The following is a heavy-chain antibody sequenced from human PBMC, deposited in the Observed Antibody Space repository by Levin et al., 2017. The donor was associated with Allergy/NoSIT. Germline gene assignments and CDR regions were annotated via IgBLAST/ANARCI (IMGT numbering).Heavy chain of an antibody. J-gene: IGHJ4*02. CDR3: ASGVYGDFLDY. Sequence: GGSLRLSCAASGLTVGSNYMNWVRQAPGKGLEWVSVMYGGGSKYYADSVRGRFTISRDNSKNTVYLQMNSLRAEDTAVYHCASGVYGDFLDYWGQGTLVTVSS. V-gene: IGHV3-53*01. CDR2: MYGGGSK. D-gene: IGHD5/OR15-5a*01. CDR1: GLTVGSNY.